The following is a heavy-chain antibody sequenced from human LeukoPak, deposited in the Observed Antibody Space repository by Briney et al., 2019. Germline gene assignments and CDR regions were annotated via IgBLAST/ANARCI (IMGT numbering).Heavy chain of an antibody. CDR2: ISWDGGST. Sequence: GGSLRLSCVASGFTFDDYTMHWVRQAPGKGLEWVSLISWDGGSTYYADSVKGRFTISRDNSKNSLYLQMNSLRTEDTALYYCARAGYDFWSGYFFDYWGQGTLVTVSS. V-gene: IGHV3-43*01. CDR3: ARAGYDFWSGYFFDY. CDR1: GFTFDDYT. J-gene: IGHJ4*02. D-gene: IGHD3-3*01.